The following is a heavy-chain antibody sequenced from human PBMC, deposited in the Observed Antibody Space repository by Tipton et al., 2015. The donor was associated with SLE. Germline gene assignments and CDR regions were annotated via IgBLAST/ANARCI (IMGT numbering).Heavy chain of an antibody. CDR1: GGSISRYY. D-gene: IGHD4-17*01. CDR2: IYYSGST. Sequence: TLSLTCTVSGGSISRYYWTWIRQPPGKGLEWIGYIYYSGSTSYNPSLKSRVTISLDTSKNQFSLRLTSVTAADTAMYYCARSDDYVGFDYWGQGILVTVSS. J-gene: IGHJ4*02. V-gene: IGHV4-59*01. CDR3: ARSDDYVGFDY.